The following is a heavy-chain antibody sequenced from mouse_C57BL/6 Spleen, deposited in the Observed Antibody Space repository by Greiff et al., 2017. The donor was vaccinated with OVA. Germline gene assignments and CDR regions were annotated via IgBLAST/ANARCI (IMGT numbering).Heavy chain of an antibody. Sequence: QVQLQQSGPELVKPGASVKISCKASGYAFSSSWMNWVKQRPGKGLEWIGRIYPGDGDTNYNGKFKGKATLTADKSSSTAYMQLSSLTSEDSAVYFCARDRIPITPVVPPWFAYWGQGTLVTVSA. CDR3: ARDRIPITPVVPPWFAY. D-gene: IGHD1-1*01. V-gene: IGHV1-82*01. CDR2: IYPGDGDT. CDR1: GYAFSSSW. J-gene: IGHJ3*01.